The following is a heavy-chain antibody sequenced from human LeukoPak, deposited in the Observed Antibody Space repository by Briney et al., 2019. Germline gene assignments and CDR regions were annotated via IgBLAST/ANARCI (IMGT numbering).Heavy chain of an antibody. D-gene: IGHD1-26*01. CDR1: GFTFSSYG. CDR3: AKVSGSTLGPANY. CDR2: ISYDGTKK. Sequence: PGGSLRLSCAASGFTFSSYGMHWVRQAPGKGLEWVAVISYDGTKKDYADSVKGRFTISRDNSKNKLYLQMDSLRAEDTAVYYCAKVSGSTLGPANYWGQGTLVTVSS. V-gene: IGHV3-30*18. J-gene: IGHJ4*02.